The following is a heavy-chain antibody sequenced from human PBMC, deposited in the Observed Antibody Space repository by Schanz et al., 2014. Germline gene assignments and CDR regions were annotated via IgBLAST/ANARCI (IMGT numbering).Heavy chain of an antibody. J-gene: IGHJ4*02. CDR3: ARDRDQWDGNYLDY. Sequence: QVQLVQSGGEVKTPGASVKVSCKASGYTFTRSGISWVRQAPGQGLEWMGWIGGSDGNTNLAQKFQGKGTMNTDTSTSTVYMELRSLTSDDSAVYYCARDRDQWDGNYLDYWGQGTLVTVSS. CDR1: GYTFTRSG. D-gene: IGHD1-26*01. CDR2: IGGSDGNT. V-gene: IGHV1-18*01.